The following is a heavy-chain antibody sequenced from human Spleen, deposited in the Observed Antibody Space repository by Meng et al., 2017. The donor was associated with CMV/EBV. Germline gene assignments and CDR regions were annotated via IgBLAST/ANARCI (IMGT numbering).Heavy chain of an antibody. CDR3: ARVGYDFWSGQRYHGMDV. CDR1: GGSFSDYY. J-gene: IGHJ6*02. CDR2: INPSGSI. V-gene: IGHV4-34*01. Sequence: GSLRLSCGVYGGSFSDYYWTWIRQPPGKGLEWIGEINPSGSINYNPSLKSRVTISEGASKKQVSLRLSSVTAADTAVYYCARVGYDFWSGQRYHGMDVWGQGTTVTVSS. D-gene: IGHD3-3*01.